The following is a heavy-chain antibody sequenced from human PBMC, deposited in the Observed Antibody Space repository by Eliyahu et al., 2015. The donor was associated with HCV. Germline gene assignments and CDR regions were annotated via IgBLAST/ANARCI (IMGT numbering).Heavy chain of an antibody. D-gene: IGHD2-2*01. V-gene: IGHV4-59*08. J-gene: IGHJ5*02. CDR1: GGSISSYY. Sequence: QVQLQESGPGLVKPSETLSLTCXVSGGSISSYYWSWIRXPPGKGLEWXGYIYYSGSTNYNPSLXSRVTISVDTSKNQLSLKLSSVTAADTAVYYCARHVVLAAMTWFDPWGQGTLXTVSS. CDR2: IYYSGST. CDR3: ARHVVLAAMTWFDP.